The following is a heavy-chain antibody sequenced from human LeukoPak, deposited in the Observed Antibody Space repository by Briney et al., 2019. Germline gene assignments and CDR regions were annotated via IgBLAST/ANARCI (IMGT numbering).Heavy chain of an antibody. CDR2: ISWNSGSI. CDR1: GFTFDDYA. Sequence: PGRSLRLSCAASGFTFDDYAMHWVRQAPGKGLEWVSGISWNSGSIGYADSVKGRFTISRDNAKDSLYLQMNSLRAEDTALYYCAKGAYDSSGRIDYWGQGTLVTVSS. J-gene: IGHJ4*02. D-gene: IGHD3-22*01. CDR3: AKGAYDSSGRIDY. V-gene: IGHV3-9*01.